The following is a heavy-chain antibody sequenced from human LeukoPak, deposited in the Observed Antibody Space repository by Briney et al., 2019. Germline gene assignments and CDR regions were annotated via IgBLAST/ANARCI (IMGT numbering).Heavy chain of an antibody. D-gene: IGHD3-22*01. Sequence: ASVKVSCKVSGYTFTGYYVHWVRQAPGQGLEWMGSINPNSGGTNYAQKFQGRVTMTRDTSISTAYMELSRLRSDDTAVYYCARDRTGVRYYYASRPGGLGYWGQGTLVTVSS. CDR1: GYTFTGYY. V-gene: IGHV1-2*02. J-gene: IGHJ4*02. CDR2: INPNSGGT. CDR3: ARDRTGVRYYYASRPGGLGY.